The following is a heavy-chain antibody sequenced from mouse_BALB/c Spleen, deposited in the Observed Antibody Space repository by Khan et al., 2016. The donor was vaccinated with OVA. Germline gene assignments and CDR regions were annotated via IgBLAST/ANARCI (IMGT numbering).Heavy chain of an antibody. CDR2: INPSTGYT. V-gene: IGHV1-7*01. J-gene: IGHJ2*01. Sequence: QVQLQQSGAELAKPGASVKMSCKASGYTFINYWILWVKQRPGQGLEWIGYINPSTGYTEYNQNFKDKATLTADKSSSTAYMQRSSLTSEDSAVYYCARRGLRSDFDYWGQGTTLTVSS. D-gene: IGHD1-1*01. CDR1: GYTFINYW. CDR3: ARRGLRSDFDY.